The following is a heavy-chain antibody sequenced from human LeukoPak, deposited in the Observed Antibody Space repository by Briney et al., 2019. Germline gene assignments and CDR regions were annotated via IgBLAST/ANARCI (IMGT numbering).Heavy chain of an antibody. CDR3: AKATMVLGWFDP. J-gene: IGHJ5*02. V-gene: IGHV3-23*01. D-gene: IGHD4-23*01. Sequence: GGSLRLSCAASGFIFSNYGMSWVRQAPGKGLEWVSAISGSGGSTYYADSVKGRFTISRDNSKNTLYLQLSSLSAEDTALYYCAKATMVLGWFDPWGQGTLVTVSS. CDR2: ISGSGGST. CDR1: GFIFSNYG.